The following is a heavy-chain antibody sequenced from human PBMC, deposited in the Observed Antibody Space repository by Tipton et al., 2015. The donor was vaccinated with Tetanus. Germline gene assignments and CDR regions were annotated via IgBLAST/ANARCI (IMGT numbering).Heavy chain of an antibody. D-gene: IGHD2-21*01. CDR3: ARDKRAGALYSYYYYGMDV. CDR2: IWYDGSNK. Sequence: SGFTFSSYGMHWVRQAPGKGLEWVAVIWYDGSNKYYADSVKGRFTISRDNSKNTLYLQMNSLRAEDTAVYYCARDKRAGALYSYYYYGMDVWGQGTTVTVSS. J-gene: IGHJ6*02. CDR1: GFTFSSYG. V-gene: IGHV3-33*01.